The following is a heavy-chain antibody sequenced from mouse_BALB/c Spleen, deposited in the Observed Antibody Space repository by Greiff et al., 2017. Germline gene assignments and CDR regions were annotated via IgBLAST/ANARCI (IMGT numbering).Heavy chain of an antibody. D-gene: IGHD2-4*01. CDR2: ISYSGST. J-gene: IGHJ3*01. CDR3: ARGGLRQAWFAY. V-gene: IGHV3-8*02. CDR1: GDSITSGY. Sequence: EVQRVESGPSLVKPSQTLSLTCSVTGDSITSGYWNWIRKFPGNKLEYMGYISYSGSTYYNPSLKSRISITRDTSKNQYYLQLNSVTTEDTATYYCARGGLRQAWFAYWGQGTLVTVSA.